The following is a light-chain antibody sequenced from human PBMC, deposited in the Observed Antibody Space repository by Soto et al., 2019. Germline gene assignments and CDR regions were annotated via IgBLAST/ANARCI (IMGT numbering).Light chain of an antibody. CDR3: QQYGSSRT. Sequence: EIVLTQSPGTLSLSPGERATLSCRASQSVSSSYLAWYQQKPGQAPRLLIYGASSRATGIPDRFSASGSGTDFTLTISDVQPEDFAVYYCQQYGSSRTFGQGTKVDI. J-gene: IGKJ1*01. CDR1: QSVSSSY. CDR2: GAS. V-gene: IGKV3-20*01.